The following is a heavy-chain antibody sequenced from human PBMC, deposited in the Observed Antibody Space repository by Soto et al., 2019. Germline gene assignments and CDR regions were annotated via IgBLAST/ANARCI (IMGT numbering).Heavy chain of an antibody. Sequence: GGSLRLSCAASGFTFSSYSMNWVRQAPGKGLEWVSSISSSSSYIYYADSVKGRFTISRDNAKNSLYLQMNSLRAEDTAVYYCARDSSPSDCSSTSCYANYYYYYMDVWGKGTTVTVSS. CDR1: GFTFSSYS. CDR2: ISSSSSYI. V-gene: IGHV3-21*01. D-gene: IGHD2-2*01. CDR3: ARDSSPSDCSSTSCYANYYYYYMDV. J-gene: IGHJ6*03.